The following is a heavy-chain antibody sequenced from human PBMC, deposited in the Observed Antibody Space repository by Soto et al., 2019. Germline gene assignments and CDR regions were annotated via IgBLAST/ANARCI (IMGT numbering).Heavy chain of an antibody. V-gene: IGHV3-7*01. CDR1: GFTFPDYW. CDR2: IKGDGSEI. CDR3: ARHDQSDYHYPLDV. Sequence: RGSLRLSCSAFGFTFPDYWMTWGRQAPGKGLEWVTNIKGDGSEIHYLDSVRGRFTISRDNAKNSVYLQMNSLKAEDTAVYYCARHDQSDYHYPLDVWGQGTTVTFSS. J-gene: IGHJ6*02.